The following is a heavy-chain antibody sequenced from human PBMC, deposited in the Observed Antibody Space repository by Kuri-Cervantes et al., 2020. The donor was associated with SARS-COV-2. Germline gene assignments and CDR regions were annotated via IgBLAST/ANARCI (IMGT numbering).Heavy chain of an antibody. Sequence: GSLRLSCTVSGGSISSSSYYWGWIRQPPGKGLEWIGSIYYSGSTYYNPSLKSRVTTSVDTSKDQFSLKLSSVTAADTAVYYCARTMIVVVIPWYFDLWGRGTLVTVSS. J-gene: IGHJ2*01. CDR2: IYYSGST. V-gene: IGHV4-39*01. D-gene: IGHD3-22*01. CDR1: GGSISSSSYY. CDR3: ARTMIVVVIPWYFDL.